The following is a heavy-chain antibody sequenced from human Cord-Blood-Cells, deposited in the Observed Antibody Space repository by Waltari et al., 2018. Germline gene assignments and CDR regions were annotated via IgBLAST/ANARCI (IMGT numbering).Heavy chain of an antibody. D-gene: IGHD3-3*01. CDR3: AKDGGRKGRLEWLLYWYFDL. CDR2: ISGSGGST. V-gene: IGHV3-23*01. J-gene: IGHJ2*01. CDR1: GFSFSSYA. Sequence: EVQLLDSGGGLVQPGGFLRLPCAASGFSFSSYAMSWVTQAPWNGLEWVSAISGSGGSTYYADSVKGRFTISRDNSKNTLYLQMNSLRAEDTAVYYCAKDGGRKGRLEWLLYWYFDLWGRGTLVTVSS.